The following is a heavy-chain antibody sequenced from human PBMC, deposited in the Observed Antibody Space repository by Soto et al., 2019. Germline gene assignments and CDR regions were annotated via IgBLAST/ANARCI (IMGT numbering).Heavy chain of an antibody. V-gene: IGHV4-31*01. D-gene: IGHD1-26*01. Sequence: QVQLQESGPGLVKPSQTLSLTCTVTGGSVSSASYHWSWIRQLPGKGLEWIGHITGSPRYNPSLKSLVTISLDTSRNQFPLEVTSMTAADTAVYYCATLTAGAGGRGYWGQGTLVTVSS. J-gene: IGHJ4*02. CDR3: ATLTAGAGGRGY. CDR1: GGSVSSASYH. CDR2: ITGSP.